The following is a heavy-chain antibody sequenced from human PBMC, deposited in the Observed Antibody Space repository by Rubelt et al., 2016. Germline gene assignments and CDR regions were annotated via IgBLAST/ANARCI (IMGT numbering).Heavy chain of an antibody. Sequence: QAQLQESGPGLVKPSETLSLTCTVSGDSIRNYYWNWIRQPPGKGLEWIGYIYHSGTTISNPSLKRRVTISVDTSKNQFSRKLTSGTAADTAVYYCARDRTPSGYDSGMDVWGQGTTVTVSS. V-gene: IGHV4-59*12. CDR2: IYHSGTT. D-gene: IGHD5-12*01. CDR3: ARDRTPSGYDSGMDV. CDR1: GDSIRNYY. J-gene: IGHJ6*02.